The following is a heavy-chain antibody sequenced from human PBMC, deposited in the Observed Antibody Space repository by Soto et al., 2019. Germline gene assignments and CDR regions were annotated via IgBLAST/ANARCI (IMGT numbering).Heavy chain of an antibody. V-gene: IGHV2-26*01. J-gene: IGHJ3*02. CDR3: PRMVGTIASAI. CDR2: IFSNVEK. Sequence: QVTLKESGPVLVKPTETLTLTCTVSGFSLSNARMGVSWIRQPPGKALEWLAHIFSNVEKSYSTSLKSRLTISNDDTKSRVVLTMTNMDPVDTASYYCPRMVGTIASAIWGHGTMVTVSS. CDR1: GFSLSNARMG. D-gene: IGHD1-26*01.